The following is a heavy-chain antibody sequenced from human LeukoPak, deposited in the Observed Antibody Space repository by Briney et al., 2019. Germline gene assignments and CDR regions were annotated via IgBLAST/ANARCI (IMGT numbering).Heavy chain of an antibody. CDR3: ARGPWFRGSGSYYPRSFDY. CDR2: INHSGST. D-gene: IGHD3-10*01. J-gene: IGHJ4*02. Sequence: SETLSLTCAVYGGSFSGYYWSWIRQPLGKGLEWIGEINHSGSTNYNPSLKSRVTMSVDTSKNQFSLKLSSVTAADTAVYYCARGPWFRGSGSYYPRSFDYWGQGTLVTVSS. CDR1: GGSFSGYY. V-gene: IGHV4-34*01.